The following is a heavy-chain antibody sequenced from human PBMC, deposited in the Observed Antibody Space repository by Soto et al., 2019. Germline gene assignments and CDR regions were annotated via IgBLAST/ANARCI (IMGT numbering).Heavy chain of an antibody. CDR1: GFTFSSYG. V-gene: IGHV3-30*18. D-gene: IGHD3-3*01. CDR3: AKDLPSELRFLEWLLTIDY. Sequence: QVQLVESGGGVVQPGRSLRLSCAASGFTFSSYGMHWVRQAPGKGLEWVAVISYDGSNKYYADSVKGRFTISRDNSKNTLYLQMNSLRAEDTAVYYCAKDLPSELRFLEWLLTIDYWGQGTLVTVSS. J-gene: IGHJ4*02. CDR2: ISYDGSNK.